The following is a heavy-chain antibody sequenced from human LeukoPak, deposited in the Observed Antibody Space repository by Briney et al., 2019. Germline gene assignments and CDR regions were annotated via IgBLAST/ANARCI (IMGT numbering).Heavy chain of an antibody. J-gene: IGHJ4*02. CDR2: ISGSGGST. CDR3: AKFSVPYDSAGYFDY. Sequence: GGSLRLSCAASGFTFSSYAMSWVRQAPGKGLEWVSAISGSGGSTYYADSVKGRFTISRDNSKNTLYPQMNSLRAEDTAVYYCAKFSVPYDSAGYFDYWGQGTLVSVSS. D-gene: IGHD3-22*01. V-gene: IGHV3-23*01. CDR1: GFTFSSYA.